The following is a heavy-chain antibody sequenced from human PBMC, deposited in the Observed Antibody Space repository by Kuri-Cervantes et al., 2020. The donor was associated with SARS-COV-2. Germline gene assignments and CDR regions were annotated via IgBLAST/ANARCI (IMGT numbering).Heavy chain of an antibody. J-gene: IGHJ4*02. CDR3: ARDRGSSDFDY. Sequence: GESLKISCAASGFTFTSYVMSWVRQAPGKGLEWVAVISYDGSNKYYADSVKGRFTISRDNSKNTLYLQMSSLRAEDTAVYYCARDRGSSDFDYWGQGTLVTVSS. CDR1: GFTFTSYV. V-gene: IGHV3-30*03. D-gene: IGHD6-25*01. CDR2: ISYDGSNK.